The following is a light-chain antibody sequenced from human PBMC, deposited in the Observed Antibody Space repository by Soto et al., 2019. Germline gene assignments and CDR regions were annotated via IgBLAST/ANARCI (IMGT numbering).Light chain of an antibody. CDR1: QSVSTN. CDR2: GAS. J-gene: IGKJ1*01. CDR3: QQRSNWPPT. V-gene: IGKV3-15*01. Sequence: EIVMTQSPATLSVSPGERATLSCRASQSVSTNLAWYQQKPGQAPRLLIYGASSRATGIPASFSGSGSGTEFTLTISSLQSEDSAVYYCQQRSNWPPTFSQGTKVDI.